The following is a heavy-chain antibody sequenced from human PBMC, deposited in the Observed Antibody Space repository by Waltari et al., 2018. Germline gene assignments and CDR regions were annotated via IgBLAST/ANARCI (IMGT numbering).Heavy chain of an antibody. V-gene: IGHV4-61*09. CDR1: GGSISSGSYY. CDR2: IYTSGST. D-gene: IGHD3-10*01. Sequence: QVQLQESGPGLVKPSQTLSLTCTVSGGSISSGSYYWSWIRQPAGQGLEWIGYIYTSGSTNYNPSLKSRVTISVDTSKNQFSLKLSSVTAADTAVYYCARDFRLSDYGSGSRPLFGYWGQGTLVTVSS. J-gene: IGHJ4*02. CDR3: ARDFRLSDYGSGSRPLFGY.